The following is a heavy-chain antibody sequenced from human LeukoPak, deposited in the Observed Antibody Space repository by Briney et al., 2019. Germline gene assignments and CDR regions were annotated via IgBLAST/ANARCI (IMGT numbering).Heavy chain of an antibody. V-gene: IGHV3-23*01. J-gene: IGHJ4*02. CDR2: VSGSGGST. Sequence: PGGSLRLSCAASGFTFSSYAMSWVRQAPGKGLEWVSAVSGSGGSTYYADSVKGRFTISRDNSKNMLYLQMNSLRAEDTAVYYCAKRGTTMEKEGFDYWGQGTLVTVSS. CDR3: AKRGTTMEKEGFDY. CDR1: GFTFSSYA. D-gene: IGHD5-18*01.